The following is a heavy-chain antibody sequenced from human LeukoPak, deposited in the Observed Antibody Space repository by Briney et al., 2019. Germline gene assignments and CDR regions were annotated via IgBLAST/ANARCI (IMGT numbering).Heavy chain of an antibody. CDR3: AKAGCSSTGCYEDY. D-gene: IGHD2-2*01. J-gene: IGHJ4*02. CDR2: ISGSGGST. V-gene: IGHV3-23*01. Sequence: PGGSLRLSCAASGFTFSSYAMSWVRQAPGKGLEWVSAISGSGGSTYYADSVKGRFTISRDNSKNTLYLQMNSLRAEDTAVYYCAKAGCSSTGCYEDYWGQGTLVTVSS. CDR1: GFTFSSYA.